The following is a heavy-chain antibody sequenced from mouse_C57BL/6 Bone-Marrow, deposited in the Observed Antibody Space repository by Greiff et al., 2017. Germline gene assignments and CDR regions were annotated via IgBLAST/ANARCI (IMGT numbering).Heavy chain of an antibody. V-gene: IGHV14-2*01. J-gene: IGHJ4*01. CDR2: IDPEDGET. Sequence: VHVKQSGAELVKPGASVKLSCTASGFNIKDYYMHWVKQRTEQGLEWIGRIDPEDGETKYAPKFQGKATITADTSSNTAYLQLSSLTSEDTAVYYCAFYYYGSRYAMDYWGQGTSVTVSS. CDR3: AFYYYGSRYAMDY. D-gene: IGHD1-1*01. CDR1: GFNIKDYY.